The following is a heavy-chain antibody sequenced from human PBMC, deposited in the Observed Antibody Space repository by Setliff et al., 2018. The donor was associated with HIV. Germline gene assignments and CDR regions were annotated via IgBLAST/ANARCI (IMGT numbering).Heavy chain of an antibody. CDR1: GGSITGYY. V-gene: IGHV4-59*12. J-gene: IGHJ4*02. Sequence: SETLSLTCTVSGGSITGYYWSWIRQPPGKGLEWIGWIYYSGNTRYNPSLKSRVTISLDTSKNRFSLQLTSVTADDTAIYYCARGPPFAYWGQGLLVTVSS. CDR2: IYYSGNT. CDR3: ARGPPFAY.